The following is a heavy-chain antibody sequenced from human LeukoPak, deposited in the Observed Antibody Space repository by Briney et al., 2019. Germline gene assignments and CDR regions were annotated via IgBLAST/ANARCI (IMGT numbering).Heavy chain of an antibody. J-gene: IGHJ4*02. V-gene: IGHV4-34*01. CDR3: ARAPGGYGIDY. Sequence: PSETLSLTCAVYGGSFSGYYWSWIRQPPGKGLEWIGEINHSGSTNYNPSLESRVTISVDTSKNQFSLKLSSVTAADTAVYYCARAPGGYGIDYWGQGTLVTVSS. CDR2: INHSGST. CDR1: GGSFSGYY. D-gene: IGHD4-17*01.